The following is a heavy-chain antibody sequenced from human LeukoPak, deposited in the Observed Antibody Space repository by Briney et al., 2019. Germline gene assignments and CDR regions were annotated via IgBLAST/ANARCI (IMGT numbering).Heavy chain of an antibody. CDR1: GFTFSSYE. CDR2: ISSSGSTI. J-gene: IGHJ6*03. Sequence: GSLRLSCAASGFTFSSYEMNWVRQAPGKGLEWVSYISSSGSTIYYADSVKGRFTISRDNAKNSLYLQMNSLRAEDTAVYYCAREQVNYYYMDVWGKGTTVTISS. D-gene: IGHD2-21*01. CDR3: AREQVNYYYMDV. V-gene: IGHV3-48*03.